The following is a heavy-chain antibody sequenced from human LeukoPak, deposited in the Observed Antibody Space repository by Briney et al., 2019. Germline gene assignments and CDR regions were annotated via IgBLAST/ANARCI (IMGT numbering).Heavy chain of an antibody. Sequence: PGASVKVSCKASGGTFSSYAISWVRQAPGQGLEWMGRIIPILGIANYAQKFQGRVTITADKSTSTAYMELSSLRSEDTAVYYCARATKAYCGGDCYSIEYFQHWGQGTLVTVSS. CDR2: IIPILGIA. J-gene: IGHJ1*01. V-gene: IGHV1-69*04. D-gene: IGHD2-21*02. CDR3: ARATKAYCGGDCYSIEYFQH. CDR1: GGTFSSYA.